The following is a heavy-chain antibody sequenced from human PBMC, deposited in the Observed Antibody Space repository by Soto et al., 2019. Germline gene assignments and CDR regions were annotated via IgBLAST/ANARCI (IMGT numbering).Heavy chain of an antibody. CDR1: GGSVSSGSYY. CDR2: IYYSGST. Sequence: SETLSLTCTVSGGSVSSGSYYWSWIRQPPGKGLEWIGYIYYSGSTNYNPSLKSRVTISVDTSKNQFSLKLSSVTAADAAVYYCARELTCSGGSCYSYWGQGTLVTVSS. CDR3: ARELTCSGGSCYSY. V-gene: IGHV4-61*01. D-gene: IGHD2-15*01. J-gene: IGHJ4*02.